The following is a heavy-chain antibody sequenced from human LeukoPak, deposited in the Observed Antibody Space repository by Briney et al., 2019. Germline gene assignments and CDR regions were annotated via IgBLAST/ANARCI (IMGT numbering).Heavy chain of an antibody. CDR3: ARWPAAGTDY. CDR2: ISAYNGNT. Sequence: ASVTPSCKPSGYTFTIYGISWVRQAPGQGLEWMGWISAYNGNTNYAQKLQGRVTMTTDTSTSTAYMELRSLRSDDTAVYYCARWPAAGTDYWGQGTLVTVSS. V-gene: IGHV1-18*01. D-gene: IGHD6-13*01. J-gene: IGHJ4*02. CDR1: GYTFTIYG.